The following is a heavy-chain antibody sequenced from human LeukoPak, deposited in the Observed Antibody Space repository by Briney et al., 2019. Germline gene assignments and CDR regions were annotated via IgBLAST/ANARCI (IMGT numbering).Heavy chain of an antibody. Sequence: PSETLSLTCTVSGGSITSGGYYWSWIRQHPGKGVEWIGYIYYSGSTYYNPSLKSRVTISVDTSKNQFSLKLSSVTAADTAVYYCARSGPRYYDFWSGYSTSGSWFDPWGQGTLVTVSS. CDR2: IYYSGST. CDR3: ARSGPRYYDFWSGYSTSGSWFDP. D-gene: IGHD3-3*01. CDR1: GGSITSGGYY. J-gene: IGHJ5*02. V-gene: IGHV4-31*03.